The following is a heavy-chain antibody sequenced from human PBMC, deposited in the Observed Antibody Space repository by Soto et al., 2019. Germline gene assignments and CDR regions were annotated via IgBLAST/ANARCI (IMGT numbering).Heavy chain of an antibody. Sequence: QITLKESGTTLVKPTQTLTLTCTFSGFSLSTSGVGVGWIRQPPGKALEWLALIYWDDDKRYSPSLKSRLTITKDTSKNQVVLTMTNMDPVDTATYYCVRIFMITFGGVIVDYWGQGTLVTVSS. CDR3: VRIFMITFGGVIVDY. J-gene: IGHJ4*02. D-gene: IGHD3-16*02. CDR1: GFSLSTSGVG. CDR2: IYWDDDK. V-gene: IGHV2-5*02.